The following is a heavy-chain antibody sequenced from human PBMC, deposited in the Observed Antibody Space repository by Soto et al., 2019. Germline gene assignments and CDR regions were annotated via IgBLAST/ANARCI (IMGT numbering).Heavy chain of an antibody. CDR1: GGTFSSYA. J-gene: IGHJ6*02. V-gene: IGHV1-69*01. Sequence: QVQLVQSGAEVKKPGSSVKVSCKASGGTFSSYAISWVRQAPGQGLEWMGGIIPIFGTANYAQKFQGRVTITADESTSTAYMELSSLRSEDTAVYYCARGCSGGSCPATRHYYYYGMDVWGQGTTVTVSS. CDR2: IIPIFGTA. CDR3: ARGCSGGSCPATRHYYYYGMDV. D-gene: IGHD2-15*01.